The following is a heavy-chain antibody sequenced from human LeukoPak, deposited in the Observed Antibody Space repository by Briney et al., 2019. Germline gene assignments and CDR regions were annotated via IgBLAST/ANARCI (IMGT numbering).Heavy chain of an antibody. CDR3: ARDQGYCGGDCSTYYYYGMDV. D-gene: IGHD2-21*02. J-gene: IGHJ6*02. CDR1: GYTFTIYA. Sequence: ASVKVSCKASGYTFTIYAMHWVRQAPGQRLEWMGWINAGNGNTKYSQKFQGRVTITRDTSASTAYMELSSLRSEDTAVYYCARDQGYCGGDCSTYYYYGMDVWGQGTTVTVSS. V-gene: IGHV1-3*01. CDR2: INAGNGNT.